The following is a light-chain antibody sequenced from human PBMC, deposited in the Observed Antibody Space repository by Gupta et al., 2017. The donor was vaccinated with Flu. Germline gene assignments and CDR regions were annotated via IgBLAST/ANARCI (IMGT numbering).Light chain of an antibody. CDR3: LQYRSIPHT. CDR2: RAS. V-gene: IGKV3-20*01. CDR1: ESVSSTY. J-gene: IGKJ4*01. Sequence: LTQSPDTLSQSPGDRVTVSCRLSESVSSTYLAWYQQRRGQSPRLLIYRASRRAPDIPDRFSATASGTDFALTISGLQPEDSATYFCLQYRSIPHTFGGGTKVEVK.